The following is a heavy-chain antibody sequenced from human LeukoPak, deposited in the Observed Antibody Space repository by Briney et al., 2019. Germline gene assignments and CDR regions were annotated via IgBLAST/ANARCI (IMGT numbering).Heavy chain of an antibody. CDR2: ISHSGST. CDR3: ARGPNYGSGSNFDY. V-gene: IGHV4-34*01. J-gene: IGHJ4*02. Sequence: SETLSLTCAVYGGSFSGYYWSWIRQPPGKGLEWIGEISHSGSTNYNPSLMSRVTISVDTSKNQFSLKLSSVTAADTAVYYCARGPNYGSGSNFDYWGQGTLVTVSS. D-gene: IGHD3-10*01. CDR1: GGSFSGYY.